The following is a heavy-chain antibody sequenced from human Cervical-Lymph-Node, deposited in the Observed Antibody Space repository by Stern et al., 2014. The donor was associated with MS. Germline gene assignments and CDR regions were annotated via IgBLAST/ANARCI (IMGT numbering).Heavy chain of an antibody. V-gene: IGHV4-30-2*01. J-gene: IGHJ3*02. Sequence: QLQLQESGSGLVKPSQTLSLTCAVSGGSISSGGYSWSWIRQPPGKGLEWIGYIYHSGSPYYKPSLKGRVTISVDRSKNQFSLKLSSVTAADTAVYYCARSSTVTPNAFDIWGQGTMVTVSS. CDR1: GGSISSGGYS. CDR3: ARSSTVTPNAFDI. D-gene: IGHD4-17*01. CDR2: IYHSGSP.